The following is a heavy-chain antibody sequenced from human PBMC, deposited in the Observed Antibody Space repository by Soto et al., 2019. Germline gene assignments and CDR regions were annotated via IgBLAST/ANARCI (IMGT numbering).Heavy chain of an antibody. CDR3: VRRKGYSRKHAFNI. CDR1: GGSISCGGYY. Sequence: TLSFTCTLSGGSISCGGYYWSGFRQHPGQGLEWTGYIYYSGSTYYHQSLKSRVTISVDTATNQFSLKLGSVTAAGTAVYYCVRRKGYSRKHAFNIWGQGTMVTV. D-gene: IGHD6-13*01. J-gene: IGHJ3*02. V-gene: IGHV4-31*03. CDR2: IYYSGST.